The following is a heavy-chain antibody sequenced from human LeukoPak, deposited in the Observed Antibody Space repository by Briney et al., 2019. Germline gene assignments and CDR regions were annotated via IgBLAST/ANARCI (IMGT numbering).Heavy chain of an antibody. CDR3: AREGLNMVRGVIPKEAWGWFDP. D-gene: IGHD3-10*01. Sequence: PSETLSLTCTVSGYSISSDYYWGWVRQPPGKGLEWIGSIYHSGSTYYNPSLMSRVTISVDTSKNQFSLKLSSVTAADTAVYYCAREGLNMVRGVIPKEAWGWFDPWGQGTLVTVSS. CDR1: GYSISSDYY. CDR2: IYHSGST. V-gene: IGHV4-38-2*02. J-gene: IGHJ5*02.